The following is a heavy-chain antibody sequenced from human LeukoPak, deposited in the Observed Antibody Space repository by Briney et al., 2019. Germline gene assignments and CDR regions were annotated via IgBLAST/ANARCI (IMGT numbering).Heavy chain of an antibody. CDR1: GFTFSSYA. V-gene: IGHV3-23*01. CDR3: ARRSSGSPPYYFDY. Sequence: GGSLRLSCAASGFTFSSYAMNWVRQAPGKGLEWVSLISGSGASTYYADSVKGRFTISRDNSKNTLYLQMNSLRAEDTAVYYCARRSSGSPPYYFDYWGQGTLVTVSS. CDR2: ISGSGAST. D-gene: IGHD1-26*01. J-gene: IGHJ4*02.